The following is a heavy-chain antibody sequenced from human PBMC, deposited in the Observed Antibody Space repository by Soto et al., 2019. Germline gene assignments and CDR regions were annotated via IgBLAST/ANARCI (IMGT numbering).Heavy chain of an antibody. J-gene: IGHJ4*02. CDR2: IYYSGST. Sequence: SETLSLTCTVSGGSISSSSYYWGWIRQPPGKGLEWIGSIYYSGSTYYNPSLKSRVTISVDTSKSQFSLKLSSVTAADTAVYYCARRPFTMVRGAAPLSLHNDYWGQGTLVTVSS. V-gene: IGHV4-39*01. CDR3: ARRPFTMVRGAAPLSLHNDY. CDR1: GGSISSSSYY. D-gene: IGHD3-10*01.